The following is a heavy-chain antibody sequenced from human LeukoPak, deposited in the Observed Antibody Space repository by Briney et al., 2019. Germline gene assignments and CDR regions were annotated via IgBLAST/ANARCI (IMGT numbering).Heavy chain of an antibody. V-gene: IGHV4-39*01. Sequence: SETLSLTCTVSGGSISSSSYYWGWIRQAPGKGLEWIGSIYYRGSTYYNPSLKSRVTISVDTSKNQFSLKLSSVTAADTAVYYCARRYYGHFDDWGQGTLVTVSS. CDR2: IYYRGST. D-gene: IGHD4-17*01. J-gene: IGHJ4*02. CDR3: ARRYYGHFDD. CDR1: GGSISSSSYY.